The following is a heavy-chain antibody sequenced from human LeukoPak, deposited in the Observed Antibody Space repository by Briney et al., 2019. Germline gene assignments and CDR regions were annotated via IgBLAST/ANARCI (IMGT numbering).Heavy chain of an antibody. J-gene: IGHJ6*03. V-gene: IGHV4-4*02. CDR3: AREGYCSGGSCYYYYYYYMDV. CDR1: GGSISSSNW. D-gene: IGHD2-15*01. CDR2: IYHSGST. Sequence: SETLSLTCTVSGGSISSSNWWSWVRQPPGKGLEWIGEIYHSGSTNYNPSLKSRVTISVDKSKNQFSLKLSSVTAADTAVYYCAREGYCSGGSCYYYYYYYMDVWGKGTTVTISS.